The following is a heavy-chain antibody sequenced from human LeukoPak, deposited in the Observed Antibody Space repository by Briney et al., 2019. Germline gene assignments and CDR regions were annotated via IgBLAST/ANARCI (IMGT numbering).Heavy chain of an antibody. D-gene: IGHD6-6*01. V-gene: IGHV3-23*01. J-gene: IGHJ4*02. CDR3: AKDDVSSSSDLFGY. CDR2: ISGSGGST. Sequence: QPGGSLRLSCFASGFSFSIYWMHWVRQAPGKGLEWVSAISGSGGSTYYADSVKGRFTISRDNSKNTLYLQMNSLRAEDTAVYYCAKDDVSSSSDLFGYWGQGTLVTVSS. CDR1: GFSFSIYW.